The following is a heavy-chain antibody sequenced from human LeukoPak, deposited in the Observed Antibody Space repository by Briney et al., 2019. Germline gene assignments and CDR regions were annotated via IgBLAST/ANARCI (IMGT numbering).Heavy chain of an antibody. J-gene: IGHJ4*02. CDR2: IYTSKSM. Sequence: PSETLSLTCTESGGSISSGFYDWYWIRQPAGKGLEWIGYIYTSKSMNYNPSLKSRVTISVDTSKNQFSLKLTSVTAADTAVYYCTKGRGIWGQGTLVTVSS. CDR1: GGSISSGFYD. CDR3: TKGRGI. D-gene: IGHD3-10*01. V-gene: IGHV4-61*09.